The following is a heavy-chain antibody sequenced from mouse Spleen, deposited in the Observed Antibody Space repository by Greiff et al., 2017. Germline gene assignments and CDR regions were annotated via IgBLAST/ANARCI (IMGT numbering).Heavy chain of an antibody. CDR3: ARPPLYYDYDVGDY. CDR1: GFTFSDYG. J-gene: IGHJ2*01. D-gene: IGHD2-4*01. Sequence: EVQRVESGGGLVKPGGSLKLSCAASGFTFSDYGMHWVRQAPEKGLEWVAYISSGSSTIYYADTVKGRFTISRDNAKNTLFLQMTSLRSEDTAMYYCARPPLYYDYDVGDYWGQGTTLTVSS. V-gene: IGHV5-17*01. CDR2: ISSGSSTI.